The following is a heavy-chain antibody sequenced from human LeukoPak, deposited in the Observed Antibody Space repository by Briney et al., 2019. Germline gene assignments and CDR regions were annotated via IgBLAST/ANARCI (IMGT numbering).Heavy chain of an antibody. Sequence: PGGSLRLSCADSGFTFRGYWMKWLRQAPGQGLEWVAGIKEDGREKFYVDSVKGRFTISRDDAKNSLYLQMDSLRVEDTAVYYCARDDGDLWGQGTLVTVSS. CDR1: GFTFRGYW. CDR2: IKEDGREK. CDR3: ARDDGDL. J-gene: IGHJ4*02. V-gene: IGHV3-7*01.